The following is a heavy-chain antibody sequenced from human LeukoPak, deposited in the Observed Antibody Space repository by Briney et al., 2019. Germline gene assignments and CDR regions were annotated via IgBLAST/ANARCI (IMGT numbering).Heavy chain of an antibody. CDR2: ISYDGSNK. V-gene: IGHV3-30-3*01. CDR1: GFTFSSYA. Sequence: GGSLRLSCAASGFTFSSYAIHWVRQAPGKGLEWVAVISYDGSNKYYADSVKGRFTISRDNSKNTLYLQMNSLRAEDTAVYYCARGEFGELLFDYWGQGTLVTVSS. D-gene: IGHD3-10*01. CDR3: ARGEFGELLFDY. J-gene: IGHJ4*02.